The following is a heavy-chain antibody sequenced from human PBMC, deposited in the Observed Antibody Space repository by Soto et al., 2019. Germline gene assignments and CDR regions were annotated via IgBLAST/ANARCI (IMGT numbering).Heavy chain of an antibody. D-gene: IGHD1-1*01. Sequence: QVHLVQTRAKVKKPGASVKVSCKASGCTFTSYGITWVRQAPGQGLEWMGWISAHNGNTDYAQKLQGRVIVTRDTSTSTAYMELRSLISDDTAVYYCARGRYGDYWGQGALVTVSS. V-gene: IGHV1-18*01. CDR3: ARGRYGDY. J-gene: IGHJ4*02. CDR2: ISAHNGNT. CDR1: GCTFTSYG.